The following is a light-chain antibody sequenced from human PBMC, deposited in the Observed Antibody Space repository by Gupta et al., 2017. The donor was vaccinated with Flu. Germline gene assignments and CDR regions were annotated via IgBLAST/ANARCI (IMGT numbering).Light chain of an antibody. V-gene: IGLV3-21*02. CDR3: QVWDATWV. CDR1: NIGTKS. Sequence: SYVLTQPPSVSVAPGQTATIPCGGNNIGTKSVHWYLLKPGQAPVLVVYVNTARPSGIPERFSGSNSGNTAALTISRVEVGDEADYFCQVWDATWVFGGGTKLTVL. J-gene: IGLJ3*02. CDR2: VNT.